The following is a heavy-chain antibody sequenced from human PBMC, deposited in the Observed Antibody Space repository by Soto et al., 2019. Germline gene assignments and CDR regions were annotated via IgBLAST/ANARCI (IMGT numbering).Heavy chain of an antibody. Sequence: SETLSLTCTVSGGSISSGGYYWSWIRQHPGKGLEWIGYIYYSGSTYYNPSLKSRVTISVDTSKNQFSLKLSSVTAADTAVYYCACNTWEGLKRNPEGFFWFDPWGQGTLVTVSS. V-gene: IGHV4-31*03. CDR3: ACNTWEGLKRNPEGFFWFDP. CDR1: GGSISSGGYY. CDR2: IYYSGST. J-gene: IGHJ5*02. D-gene: IGHD1-26*01.